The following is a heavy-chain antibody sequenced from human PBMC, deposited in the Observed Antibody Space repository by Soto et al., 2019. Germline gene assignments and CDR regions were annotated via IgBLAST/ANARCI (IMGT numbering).Heavy chain of an antibody. CDR1: GGSISSGGYS. CDR3: ARAGGLGGVAVDY. Sequence: QLQLQESGSGLVKPSQTLSLTCAVSGGSISSGGYSWSWIRQPPGKGLEWIGYIYHSGSTYYNPSLKGRVTLSVDRSQNQFSLKLSSVTAADTAVYSCARAGGLGGVAVDYWGQGTLVTVSS. D-gene: IGHD6-19*01. CDR2: IYHSGST. V-gene: IGHV4-30-2*01. J-gene: IGHJ4*02.